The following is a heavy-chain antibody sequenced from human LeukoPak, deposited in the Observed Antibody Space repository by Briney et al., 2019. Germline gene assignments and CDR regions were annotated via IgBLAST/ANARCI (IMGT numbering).Heavy chain of an antibody. CDR3: AKGGVPLDGETYYYYGMDV. CDR2: TSWNSGSI. Sequence: HPGGSLRLSCAASGFSFDDYAMYWVRQAPGKGLEWVSGTSWNSGSIGYADSVKGRFTISRDNAKNSLYLQMNSLRAEDTALYYCAKGGVPLDGETYYYYGMDVWGQGTTVTVSS. V-gene: IGHV3-9*01. CDR1: GFSFDDYA. J-gene: IGHJ6*02. D-gene: IGHD3-3*01.